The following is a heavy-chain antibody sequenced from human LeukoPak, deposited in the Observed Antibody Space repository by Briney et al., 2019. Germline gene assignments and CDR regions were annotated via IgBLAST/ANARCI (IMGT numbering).Heavy chain of an antibody. V-gene: IGHV3-66*01. D-gene: IGHD5-12*01. Sequence: GGSLRLSCAASEFSVGSNYMTWVRQAPGKGLEWVSLIYSGGSTYYADSVKGRFTISRDNSKNTLYLQMNSLRAEDTAVYYCARDQASVATINGYYYYMDVWGKGTTVTVSS. J-gene: IGHJ6*03. CDR2: IYSGGST. CDR3: ARDQASVATINGYYYYMDV. CDR1: EFSVGSNY.